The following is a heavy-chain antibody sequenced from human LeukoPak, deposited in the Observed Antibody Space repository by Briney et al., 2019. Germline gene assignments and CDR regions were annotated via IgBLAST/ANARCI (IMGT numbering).Heavy chain of an antibody. V-gene: IGHV3-48*02. Sequence: PGGSLILSCAASGFTFSSYSMNWVRQAPGKGLEWVSYITSSSSTIYYADSVKGRFTISRDNAKNSLSLQMNSLRDEDTAVYFCTRDPHALDYWGQGTLVTVSS. CDR1: GFTFSSYS. CDR2: ITSSSSTI. CDR3: TRDPHALDY. J-gene: IGHJ4*02.